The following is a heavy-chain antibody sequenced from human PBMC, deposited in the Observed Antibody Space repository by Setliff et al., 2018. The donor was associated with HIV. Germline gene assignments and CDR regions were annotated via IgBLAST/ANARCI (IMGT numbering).Heavy chain of an antibody. D-gene: IGHD2-21*01. J-gene: IGHJ5*02. V-gene: IGHV1-2*02. CDR3: AKSLGLLKEGFDP. Sequence: ASVKVSCKASGYTFTNYYMHWVRQAPGQGLEWMGWINPNNGDTNYAQKFQGRVTMTRDTSISTAYMELSSLKSDDTAVYYCAKSLGLLKEGFDPWGRGTLVTVSS. CDR2: INPNNGDT. CDR1: GYTFTNYY.